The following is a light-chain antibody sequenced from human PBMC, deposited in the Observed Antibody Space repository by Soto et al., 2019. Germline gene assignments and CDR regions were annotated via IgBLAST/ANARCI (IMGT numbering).Light chain of an antibody. CDR2: DAS. V-gene: IGKV1-8*01. Sequence: HMTQSQSSFSASTGDRASITCRATQDIGTYLAWYQQIPGKAPKLLIYDASTLQTGVPSRFSGSGSGTDFTLTISYLQSEDFGTYYCQQFYNYPRTFGQGTKVAI. CDR3: QQFYNYPRT. CDR1: QDIGTY. J-gene: IGKJ1*01.